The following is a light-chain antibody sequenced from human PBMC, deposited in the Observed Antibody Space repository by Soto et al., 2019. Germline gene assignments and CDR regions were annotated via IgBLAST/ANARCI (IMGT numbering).Light chain of an antibody. CDR3: SSYTRNSTLV. V-gene: IGLV2-14*01. CDR1: SSDVGGYNY. Sequence: QSALTQPASVSGSPGQSITISCTGTSSDVGGYNYVSWYQQHPGKAPKFMIYEVSNRTSGVSNHFSGSKSGNTASLTISGMQAEDEADYYCSSYTRNSTLVFGGGTKVTVL. J-gene: IGLJ2*01. CDR2: EVS.